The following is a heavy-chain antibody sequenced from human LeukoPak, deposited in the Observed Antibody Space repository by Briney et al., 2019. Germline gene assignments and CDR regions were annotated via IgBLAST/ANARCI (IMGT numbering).Heavy chain of an antibody. J-gene: IGHJ6*02. V-gene: IGHV5-51*01. D-gene: IGHD2-2*01. CDR3: ARYCGSTSCYFYGMDV. Sequence: GESLKISCKGSGYSFTSYWIGWVRQMPGKGLEWMGIIYPGDSDTRYSPSFQGQVTISADKSISTAYLQWSSLKASDTAMYYCARYCGSTSCYFYGMDVWGQGTTVTVSS. CDR2: IYPGDSDT. CDR1: GYSFTSYW.